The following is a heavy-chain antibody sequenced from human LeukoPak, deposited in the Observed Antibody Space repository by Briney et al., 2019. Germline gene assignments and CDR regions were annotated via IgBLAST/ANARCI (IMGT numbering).Heavy chain of an antibody. D-gene: IGHD2/OR15-2a*01. CDR1: GFSSSDFE. V-gene: IGHV3-73*01. CDR2: IKTKSEDDAT. Sequence: PGGSLRLTCAASGFSSSDFEVHWVRQAYGKGLEWVARIKTKSEDDATAYAASVRGRFTISRDDSKNTAYLQMNSLKSEDSAVYYCARRDCTTFRCFSFDYWGQGILVTVSS. CDR3: ARRDCTTFRCFSFDY. J-gene: IGHJ4*02.